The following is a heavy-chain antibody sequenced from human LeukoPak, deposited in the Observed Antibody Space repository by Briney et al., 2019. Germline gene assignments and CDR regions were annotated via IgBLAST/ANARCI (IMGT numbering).Heavy chain of an antibody. D-gene: IGHD1-1*01. V-gene: IGHV1-2*06. CDR2: INPNSGGT. CDR1: GYIITGYY. J-gene: IGHJ5*02. Sequence: EASVKVSCKASGYIITGYYLHWVRQAPGQGLEWMGRINPNSGGTDYAQIFQGGVTMTRDTSINTAYMELNRLTSDDTAVYFCAREQLVGAGGRWFDPWGQGTLVTVSS. CDR3: AREQLVGAGGRWFDP.